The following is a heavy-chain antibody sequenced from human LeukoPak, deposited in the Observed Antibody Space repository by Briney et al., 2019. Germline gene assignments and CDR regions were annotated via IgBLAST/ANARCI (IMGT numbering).Heavy chain of an antibody. V-gene: IGHV1-18*01. CDR3: ALTRITIFGVVNWGTWFDP. J-gene: IGHJ5*02. CDR1: GYTFTSYG. D-gene: IGHD3-3*01. Sequence: ASVKVSCKASGYTFTSYGISWVRQAPGQGLEWMGWTSAYNGNTNYAQKLQGRVTMTTDTSTSTAYMELRSLRSDDTAVYYCALTRITIFGVVNWGTWFDPWGQGTLVTVSS. CDR2: TSAYNGNT.